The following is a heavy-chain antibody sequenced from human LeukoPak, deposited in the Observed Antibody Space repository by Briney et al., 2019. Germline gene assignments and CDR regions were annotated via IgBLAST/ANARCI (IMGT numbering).Heavy chain of an antibody. D-gene: IGHD2-2*01. CDR1: GFTFSDYA. Sequence: GGSLRLSCAASGFTFSDYAMHWVRQAPGKGLEWVAFLRYEVNNKYYAESVKGRFTISRDNAKNSLYLQMNSLRAEGTAVYYCARRYDYFYSYYMDVWGRGTTVTISS. J-gene: IGHJ6*03. V-gene: IGHV3-30*02. CDR2: LRYEVNNK. CDR3: ARRYDYFYSYYMDV.